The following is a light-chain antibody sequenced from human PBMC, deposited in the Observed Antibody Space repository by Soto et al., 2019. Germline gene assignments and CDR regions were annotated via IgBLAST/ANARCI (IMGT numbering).Light chain of an antibody. V-gene: IGKV3D-15*01. J-gene: IGKJ4*01. CDR2: DSS. CDR3: QQYNNWGLS. CDR1: ANVGTN. Sequence: IVMTQSPATLSVSPGERVTLSCRASANVGTNVAWYQQKPGQAPRLLIYDSSTRATGIPDTFSGSGSMTDFTLTMSRLHPEESAVYYCQQYNNWGLSFGGGTKVEI.